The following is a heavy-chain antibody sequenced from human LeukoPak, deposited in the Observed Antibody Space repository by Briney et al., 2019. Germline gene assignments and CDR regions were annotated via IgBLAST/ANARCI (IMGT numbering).Heavy chain of an antibody. D-gene: IGHD3-16*02. V-gene: IGHV4-4*07. J-gene: IGHJ6*03. CDR3: ARGGPYDYVWGSYRQASYYYYYMDV. CDR1: GGSISSYY. Sequence: PSETLSLTCTVSGGSISSYYWSWIRQPAGKGLEWIGRIYTSGSTNYNPSLKSRVTMSVDTSENQFSLKLSSVTAADTAVYYCARGGPYDYVWGSYRQASYYYYYMDVWGKGTTVTVSS. CDR2: IYTSGST.